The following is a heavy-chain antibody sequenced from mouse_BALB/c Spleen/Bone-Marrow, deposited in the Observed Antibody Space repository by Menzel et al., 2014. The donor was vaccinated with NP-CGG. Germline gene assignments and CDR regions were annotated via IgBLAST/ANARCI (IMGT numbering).Heavy chain of an antibody. CDR3: ARRGSPYYFDY. CDR1: GYTFTDYN. CDR2: IYPYNGGT. V-gene: IGHV1S29*02. Sequence: EVQLQQSGPELVKPGASVKISCKASGYTFTDYNMHWVKQSHGKSPEWIGYIYPYNGGTGYNQKFKNKATLTVDKSSSTAYMELRSLTSEDSAVYYCARRGSPYYFDYWGQGTTLTVSS. J-gene: IGHJ2*01. D-gene: IGHD1-1*01.